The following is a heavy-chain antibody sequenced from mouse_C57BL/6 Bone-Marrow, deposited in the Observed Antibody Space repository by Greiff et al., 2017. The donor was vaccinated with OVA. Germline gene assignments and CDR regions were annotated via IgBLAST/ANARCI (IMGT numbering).Heavy chain of an antibody. D-gene: IGHD1-1*01. Sequence: EVQVVESGPGLVKPSQSLSLTCSVTGYSITSGYYWNWIRQFPGNKLEWMGYISYDGSNNYNPSLKNRISITRDTSKNQFFLKLNSVTTEDTATYYCSYGRAMDYWGQGTSVTVSS. CDR2: ISYDGSN. J-gene: IGHJ4*01. V-gene: IGHV3-6*01. CDR3: SYGRAMDY. CDR1: GYSITSGYY.